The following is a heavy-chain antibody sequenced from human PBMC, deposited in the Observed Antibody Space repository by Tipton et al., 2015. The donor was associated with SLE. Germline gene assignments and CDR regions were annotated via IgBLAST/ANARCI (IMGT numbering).Heavy chain of an antibody. CDR3: AKDEYDILTGYYDY. J-gene: IGHJ4*02. CDR1: GFTFSSYV. D-gene: IGHD3-9*01. CDR2: ISGSGGNT. V-gene: IGHV3-23*01. Sequence: GSLRLSCAASGFTFSSYVMSWVRQAPGKGLEWVSAISGSGGNTYYTDSVKGRFTISRDNSKNTLYLQMNSLRAEDTAVYYCAKDEYDILTGYYDYWGQGTLVTVSS.